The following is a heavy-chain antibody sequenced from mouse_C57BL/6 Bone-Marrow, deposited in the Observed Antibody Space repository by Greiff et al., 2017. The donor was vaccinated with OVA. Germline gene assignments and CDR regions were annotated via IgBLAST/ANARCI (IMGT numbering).Heavy chain of an antibody. V-gene: IGHV1-80*01. CDR1: GYEFSSYW. CDR2: IYPGDGDT. CDR3: ARYDDYERYFDV. J-gene: IGHJ1*03. Sequence: VQLQESGAELVKPGASVKISCKASGYEFSSYWMNWVKQRPGKGLEWIGQIYPGDGDTNYNGKFKGKATLTADKSSSTAYMQLSSLTSEDSAVYFCARYDDYERYFDVWGTGTTVTVSS. D-gene: IGHD2-4*01.